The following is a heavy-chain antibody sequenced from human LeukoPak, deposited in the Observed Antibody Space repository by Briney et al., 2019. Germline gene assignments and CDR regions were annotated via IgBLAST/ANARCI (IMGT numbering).Heavy chain of an antibody. CDR1: GGSFSGYY. CDR3: ARWGSTSYFDY. D-gene: IGHD2-2*01. V-gene: IGHV4-34*01. Sequence: PSETLSLTCAVYGGSFSGYYWSWIRQPPGKGLEWIGEINHSGSTNYNPSLKSRVTISVDTSKNQFSLKLSSVTAADTVVYYCARWGSTSYFDYWGQGTLVTVSS. J-gene: IGHJ4*02. CDR2: INHSGST.